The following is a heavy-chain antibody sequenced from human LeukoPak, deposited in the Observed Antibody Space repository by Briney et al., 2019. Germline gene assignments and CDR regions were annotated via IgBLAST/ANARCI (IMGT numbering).Heavy chain of an antibody. CDR2: IRGSGSST. J-gene: IGHJ4*02. V-gene: IGHV3-23*01. D-gene: IGHD1-26*01. CDR3: AKYGPQDSGSSHFDY. CDR1: GFTFSSYA. Sequence: GGSLRLSCAASGFTFSSYAMSWVRQAPGKGLEWVSAIRGSGSSTHYADSVKGRFTTSRDNSKNTLFLQMNSLRAEDTAIYYCAKYGPQDSGSSHFDYWGQGALVTVSS.